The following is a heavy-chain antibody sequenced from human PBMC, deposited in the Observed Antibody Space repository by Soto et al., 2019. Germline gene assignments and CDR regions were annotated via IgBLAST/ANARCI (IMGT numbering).Heavy chain of an antibody. CDR2: ATPYGRS. V-gene: IGHV4-34*02. Sequence: QVQLQQWSAGLLKPSETLSLTCAVYGVSFNSYFWTWVRQPPGQGLDWIGDATPYGRSNYNPSLKSRVTKSKDTSKNQYSLEVRSLTAADTAVYYCTSSGRTWADSFDFWGQGAMVTVSS. CDR3: TSSGRTWADSFDF. CDR1: GVSFNSYF. D-gene: IGHD7-27*01. J-gene: IGHJ3*01.